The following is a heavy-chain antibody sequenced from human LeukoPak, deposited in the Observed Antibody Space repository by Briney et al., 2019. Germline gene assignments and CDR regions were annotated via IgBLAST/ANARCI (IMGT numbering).Heavy chain of an antibody. D-gene: IGHD6-13*01. Sequence: SETLSLTCAVYGGSFSGYYWSWIRQPPGKGLEWIGEINHSGSTNYNPSLKSRVTISVDTSKNQFSLKLSSVTAADTAVYYCARVGYSSSWDDYFDYWGQGTLVTVSS. CDR1: GGSFSGYY. V-gene: IGHV4-34*01. CDR3: ARVGYSSSWDDYFDY. J-gene: IGHJ4*02. CDR2: INHSGST.